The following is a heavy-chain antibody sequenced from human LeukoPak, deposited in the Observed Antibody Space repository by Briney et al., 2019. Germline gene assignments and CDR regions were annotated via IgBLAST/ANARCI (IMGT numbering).Heavy chain of an antibody. CDR1: GGSFSGDY. CDR2: INHSGST. J-gene: IGHJ4*02. Sequence: PSETLSLTCAVYGGSFSGDYWSWIRQPPGKGLEWIGEINHSGSTNYNPSLKSRVTISVDTSKNQFSLKLSSVTAADTAVYYCARASPGIAARLYYFDYWGQGTLVTVSS. D-gene: IGHD6-6*01. CDR3: ARASPGIAARLYYFDY. V-gene: IGHV4-34*01.